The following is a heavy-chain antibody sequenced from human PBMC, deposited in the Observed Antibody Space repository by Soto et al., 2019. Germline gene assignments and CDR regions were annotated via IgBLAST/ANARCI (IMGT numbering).Heavy chain of an antibody. Sequence: SETLSLTCTVSGGSISSYYWSWIRQPPGKGLEWIGYIYYRGSTNYNPSLKSRVTISVDTSKNQFSLKLSSVTAADTAVYYCARVFLYDFWSGQSSERYYYYYMDVWGKGTTVTVSS. CDR1: GGSISSYY. CDR3: ARVFLYDFWSGQSSERYYYYYMDV. D-gene: IGHD3-3*01. V-gene: IGHV4-59*01. CDR2: IYYRGST. J-gene: IGHJ6*03.